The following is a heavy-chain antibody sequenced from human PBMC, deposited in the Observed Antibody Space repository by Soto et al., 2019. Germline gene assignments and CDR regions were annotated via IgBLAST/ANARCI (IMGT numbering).Heavy chain of an antibody. J-gene: IGHJ5*02. Sequence: QVQLVQSGAEVKKPGSSVKVSCKASGGTFSSYAISWVRQAPGQGLEWMGGIIPIFGTANYAQKFQGRVTITADESTNTAYMELSSLRSEATAVYYCAKRVGSGPYNWFDPWGQGTLVTVSS. D-gene: IGHD3-3*01. V-gene: IGHV1-69*01. CDR1: GGTFSSYA. CDR2: IIPIFGTA. CDR3: AKRVGSGPYNWFDP.